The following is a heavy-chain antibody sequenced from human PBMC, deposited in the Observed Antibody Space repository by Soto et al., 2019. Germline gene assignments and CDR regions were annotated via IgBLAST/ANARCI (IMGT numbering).Heavy chain of an antibody. Sequence: TGGSLRLSCVASGFFLRDFGMHWVRQAPGKGLEYISAISSNGGSTFYGESVQGRFTISRDNSKNTLYLQVGSLRAEDMAVYYCARSIHDFWSGYPQGFFDYWGQGTLVTVSS. D-gene: IGHD3-3*01. CDR3: ARSIHDFWSGYPQGFFDY. CDR2: ISSNGGST. J-gene: IGHJ4*02. V-gene: IGHV3-64*02. CDR1: GFFLRDFG.